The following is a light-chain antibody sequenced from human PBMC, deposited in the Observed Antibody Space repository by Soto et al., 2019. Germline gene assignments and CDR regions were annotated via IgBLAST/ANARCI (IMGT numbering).Light chain of an antibody. J-gene: IGKJ2*01. CDR2: AAS. CDR3: QQSHTSLQT. CDR1: QTVNNY. V-gene: IGKV1-39*01. Sequence: DIQLTQSPSSLSASVGDTVTITCRAGQTVNNYLNWYQHKPGEVPKLLIYAASSLQSGVPSRFSATASGTDFSLTIINLHPEDFGTYDCQQSHTSLQTFGQGTKLEIK.